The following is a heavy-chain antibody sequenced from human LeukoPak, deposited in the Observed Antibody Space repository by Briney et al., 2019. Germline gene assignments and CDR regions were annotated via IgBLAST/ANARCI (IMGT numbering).Heavy chain of an antibody. V-gene: IGHV3-48*02. J-gene: IGHJ6*02. CDR1: GFTFSGNT. CDR3: ARDNGMTSGWYAGRIDYYYGIDV. D-gene: IGHD6-19*01. Sequence: GGSLRLSCAASGFTFSGNTSNCVRQAPGKGLEWVSYISSDSGTIYYADSVRGRFTISRDNAKNSLYLPMNSLRDEDMAVYYCARDNGMTSGWYAGRIDYYYGIDVWGQGTTVTVSS. CDR2: ISSDSGTI.